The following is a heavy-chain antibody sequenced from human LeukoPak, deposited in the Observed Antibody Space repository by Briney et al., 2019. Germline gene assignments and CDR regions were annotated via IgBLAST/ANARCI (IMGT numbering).Heavy chain of an antibody. CDR2: ISGSGGST. CDR3: AKDRGCSSTSCHMPDAFDI. J-gene: IGHJ3*02. CDR1: GFTFSNYA. D-gene: IGHD2-2*01. V-gene: IGHV3-23*01. Sequence: GGSLRLSCAASGFTFSNYAMSWVRQAPGKGLEWVSAISGSGGSTYYADSVKGRFTISRDNSKNTLYLQMNSLRAEDTAVYYCAKDRGCSSTSCHMPDAFDIWGQGTMVTVSS.